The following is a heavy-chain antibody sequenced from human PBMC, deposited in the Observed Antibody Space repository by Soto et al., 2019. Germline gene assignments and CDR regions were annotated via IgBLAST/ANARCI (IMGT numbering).Heavy chain of an antibody. CDR3: AKDPSPQPTTVVTPGWFDP. V-gene: IGHV4-34*01. J-gene: IGHJ5*02. D-gene: IGHD4-17*01. CDR1: GGSFSGYY. CDR2: INHSGST. Sequence: PSETLSLTCAVYGGSFSGYYWSWIRQPPGKGLEWIGEINHSGSTNYNPSLKSRVTISVDTSKNQFSLKLSSLTAADTAVYYCAKDPSPQPTTVVTPGWFDPWGQGTLVTVSS.